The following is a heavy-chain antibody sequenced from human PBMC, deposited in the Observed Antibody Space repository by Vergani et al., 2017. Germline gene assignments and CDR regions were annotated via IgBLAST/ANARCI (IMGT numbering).Heavy chain of an antibody. J-gene: IGHJ3*02. CDR1: GYTFTSYA. V-gene: IGHV1-3*01. CDR3: AREEFYDYVWGSYRWNDAFDI. Sequence: QVQLVQSGAEVKKPGSSVKVSCKASGYTFTSYAMHWVRQAPGQRLEWMGWINAGNGNKKYSQKFQGRVTITRDTSASTAYMELSSLRSEDTAVYYCAREEFYDYVWGSYRWNDAFDIWGQGTMVTVSS. CDR2: INAGNGNK. D-gene: IGHD3-16*02.